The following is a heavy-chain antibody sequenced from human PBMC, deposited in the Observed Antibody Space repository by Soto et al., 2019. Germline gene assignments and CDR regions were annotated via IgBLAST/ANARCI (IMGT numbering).Heavy chain of an antibody. CDR2: IYTSGST. Sequence: NPSETLSLTCTVSGGSISSYYWSWIRQPAGKGLEWIGRIYTSGSTNYNPSLKSRVTMSVDTSKNQFSLKLSSVTAADTAVYYCARVGRDDSSGHTGYYYYGMDAWGQGTTVTV. CDR3: ARVGRDDSSGHTGYYYYGMDA. D-gene: IGHD3-22*01. CDR1: GGSISSYY. J-gene: IGHJ6*02. V-gene: IGHV4-4*07.